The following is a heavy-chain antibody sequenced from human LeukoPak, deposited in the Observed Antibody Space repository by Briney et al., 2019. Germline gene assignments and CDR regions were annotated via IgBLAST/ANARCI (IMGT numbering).Heavy chain of an antibody. CDR2: IYYSGST. V-gene: IGHV4-59*01. CDR1: GGSISSYY. J-gene: IGHJ4*02. CDR3: AGSYGSGSYYSDY. Sequence: SETLSLTCTVSGGSISSYYWSWIRQPPGKGLEWIGYIYYSGSTNYNPSLKSRVTISVDTSKTQFSLKLSSVTAADTAVYYCAGSYGSGSYYSDYWGQGTLVTVSS. D-gene: IGHD3-10*01.